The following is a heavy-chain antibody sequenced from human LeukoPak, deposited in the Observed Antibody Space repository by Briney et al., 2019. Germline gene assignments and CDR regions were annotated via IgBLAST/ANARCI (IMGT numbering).Heavy chain of an antibody. CDR3: ALLMMYAIDFDY. J-gene: IGHJ4*02. D-gene: IGHD2-8*01. CDR2: INSSGGST. Sequence: GGSLRLSCVASGFTFSSYAMSWVRQAPGKGLEWVSTINSSGGSTYYADSLKGRFTISRDISKNTLYLQMNSLRAEDTAIYYCALLMMYAIDFDYWGQGTLVTVSS. V-gene: IGHV3-23*01. CDR1: GFTFSSYA.